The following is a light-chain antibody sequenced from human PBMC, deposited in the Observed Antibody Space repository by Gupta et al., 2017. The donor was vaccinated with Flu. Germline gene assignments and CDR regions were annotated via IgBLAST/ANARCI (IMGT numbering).Light chain of an antibody. V-gene: IGKV1-39*01. CDR2: AAS. CDR3: QQSYSTPLT. Sequence: DIKMTPSPSSLSASVGYRVTTTSLARKAISIYLNWYQHKPWEPPKLLIFAASSLQRGVPARFSGGGSGTDFTLTISRLQPEDAATYYCQQSYSTPLTFGHGTKVQIK. CDR1: KAISIY. J-gene: IGKJ1*01.